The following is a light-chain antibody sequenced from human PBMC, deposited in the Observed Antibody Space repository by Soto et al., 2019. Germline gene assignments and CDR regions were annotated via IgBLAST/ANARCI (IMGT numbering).Light chain of an antibody. V-gene: IGKV3D-15*01. CDR3: QQYNNWVT. J-gene: IGKJ4*01. Sequence: EVVMPQSPDTLSVSPGDRATLSCRASQSVGSNLAWYQQKNGQAPRLLIYGASTRATGIPARFSGSGSGTDFTLTISSLQSEDFALYYCQQYNNWVTFGGGTKVEIK. CDR1: QSVGSN. CDR2: GAS.